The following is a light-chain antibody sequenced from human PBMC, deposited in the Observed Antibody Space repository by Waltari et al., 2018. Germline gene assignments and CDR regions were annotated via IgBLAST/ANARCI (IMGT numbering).Light chain of an antibody. J-gene: IGKJ1*01. Sequence: DILMTQSPYSLSASVGDRVTITCHTSQDISNDLNWYQQKPGKAPKLLIYDASNLETGVPSRFSGSGSGTDFTFTISSLQPEDIATYYCQQYDNLPRTFGQGTKVEIK. CDR2: DAS. CDR1: QDISND. CDR3: QQYDNLPRT. V-gene: IGKV1-33*01.